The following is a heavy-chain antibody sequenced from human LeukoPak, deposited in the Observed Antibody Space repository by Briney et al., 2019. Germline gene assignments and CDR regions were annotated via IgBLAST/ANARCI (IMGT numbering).Heavy chain of an antibody. D-gene: IGHD2-21*02. Sequence: PGGSLRLSCAASGFTFSSYAMHWVRQAPGKGLEWVAVISYDGSNKYYADSVKGRFTISRDNSKNTLYLQMNSLRAEDTAVYYCARVLTCGGDCYYYYGMDVWGQGTTVTVSS. J-gene: IGHJ6*02. CDR3: ARVLTCGGDCYYYYGMDV. V-gene: IGHV3-30*04. CDR1: GFTFSSYA. CDR2: ISYDGSNK.